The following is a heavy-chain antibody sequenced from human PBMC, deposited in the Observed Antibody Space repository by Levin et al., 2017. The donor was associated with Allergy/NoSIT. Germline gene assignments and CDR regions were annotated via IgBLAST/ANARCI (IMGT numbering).Heavy chain of an antibody. J-gene: IGHJ4*02. CDR1: GFTFSNYA. CDR2: ISGSDGNT. D-gene: IGHD6-13*01. Sequence: PGGSLRLSCAASGFTFSNYAMNWVRQAPGKGLEWVSGISGSDGNTYFADSVQGRFTISRDNSKNTLSLQMNSLRVEDTAVYYCAKDVHSRAGTTAAVVLDSWGRGTLVTVSS. CDR3: AKDVHSRAGTTAAVVLDS. V-gene: IGHV3-23*01.